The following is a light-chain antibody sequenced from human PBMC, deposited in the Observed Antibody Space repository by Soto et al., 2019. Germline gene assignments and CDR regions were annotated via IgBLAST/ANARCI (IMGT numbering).Light chain of an antibody. V-gene: IGLV3-1*01. J-gene: IGLJ2*01. CDR3: QAWDSSTVV. CDR1: KLGDKY. CDR2: QDS. Sequence: SYELTQPPSVSVSPGQTASITCSGDKLGDKYACWYQQKPGQSPVLVIYQDSKRPSGIPERFSGSNSGNTATLTISGTQAMEEADYYCQAWDSSTVVFGEGTKLTVL.